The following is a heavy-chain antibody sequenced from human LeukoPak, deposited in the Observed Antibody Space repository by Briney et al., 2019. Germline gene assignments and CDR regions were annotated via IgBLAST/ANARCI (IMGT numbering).Heavy chain of an antibody. CDR3: TPSEVDTAMATDNDY. J-gene: IGHJ4*02. CDR1: GFTFGDYA. Sequence: PGGSLRLSCTASGFTFGDYAMSWVRQAPGKGLEWVGFIRSKAYGGTTEYAASVKGRFTISRDDSKSIAYLQMNSLKTEDTAVYYCTPSEVDTAMATDNDYWGQGTLVTVSS. CDR2: IRSKAYGGTT. V-gene: IGHV3-49*04. D-gene: IGHD5-18*01.